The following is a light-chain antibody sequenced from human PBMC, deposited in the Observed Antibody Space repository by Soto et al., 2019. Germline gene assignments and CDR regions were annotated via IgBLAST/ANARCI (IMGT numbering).Light chain of an antibody. CDR1: QSVSSY. J-gene: IGKJ3*01. CDR2: DAS. CDR3: QQRSKWPPLT. V-gene: IGKV3-11*01. Sequence: EIVLTQSPATLSLSPGERATLSCRASQSVSSYLAWYQQKPGQAPRLLIYDASNRATGIPGRFSGSGSGTDFTLTISSLEPEDSAVYYCQQRSKWPPLTFGRGTKVDIK.